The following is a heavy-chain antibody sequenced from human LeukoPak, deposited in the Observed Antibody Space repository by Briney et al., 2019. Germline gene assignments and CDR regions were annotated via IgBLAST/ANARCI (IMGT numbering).Heavy chain of an antibody. J-gene: IGHJ3*02. CDR2: VYSSGNT. Sequence: SETPSLTCTVSGGSISGYYCSWVRQPPGKEMEWIGYVYSSGNTNYNPSLKSRVTLSVDTSKNQFSLKLVSVTAADTAVYYCARHPPSSAGAYDIWGQGTMVTVSS. V-gene: IGHV4-59*08. CDR3: ARHPPSSAGAYDI. D-gene: IGHD3-10*01. CDR1: GGSISGYY.